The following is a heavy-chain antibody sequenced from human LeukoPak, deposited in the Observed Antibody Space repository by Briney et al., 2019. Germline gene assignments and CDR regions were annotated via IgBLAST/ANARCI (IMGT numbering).Heavy chain of an antibody. CDR2: IYYSGST. CDR3: ARDGRGAATIGNWFDP. Sequence: SSETLSLTCTVSGGSISSYYWSWIRQPPGKGLEWIGYIYYSGSTNYNPSLKSRVTISVDTSKNQFSLKLSSVTAADTAVYYCARDGRGAATIGNWFDPWGQGTLVTVSS. CDR1: GGSISSYY. V-gene: IGHV4-59*01. J-gene: IGHJ5*02. D-gene: IGHD5-12*01.